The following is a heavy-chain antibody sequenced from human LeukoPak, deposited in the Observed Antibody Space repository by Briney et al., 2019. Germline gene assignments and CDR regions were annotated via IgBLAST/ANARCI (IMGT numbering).Heavy chain of an antibody. V-gene: IGHV4-61*02. CDR1: GGSISSGSYY. CDR3: ANSIDFDYGDYYFDY. D-gene: IGHD4-17*01. CDR2: IYSSGST. Sequence: SQILSLTCTVSGGSISSGSYYWSWIRQPAGKGLEWIGRIYSSGSTNYNPSLKSRVTISLDTSKNQFSLKLSSVTAADTAVYYCANSIDFDYGDYYFDYWGQGALVTISS. J-gene: IGHJ4*02.